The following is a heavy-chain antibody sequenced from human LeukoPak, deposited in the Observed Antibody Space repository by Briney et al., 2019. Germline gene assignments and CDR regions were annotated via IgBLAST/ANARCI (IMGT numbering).Heavy chain of an antibody. CDR3: ARSIAVAGLTWFDP. CDR2: IYYSGST. Sequence: SETLSLTCTVSGGSISSYYWSWIRQPPGKGLEWIGYIYYSGSTNYTPSLKSRVTISVDTSKNQFSLKLSSVTAADTAVYYCARSIAVAGLTWFDPWGQGTLVTVSS. V-gene: IGHV4-59*01. J-gene: IGHJ5*02. CDR1: GGSISSYY. D-gene: IGHD6-19*01.